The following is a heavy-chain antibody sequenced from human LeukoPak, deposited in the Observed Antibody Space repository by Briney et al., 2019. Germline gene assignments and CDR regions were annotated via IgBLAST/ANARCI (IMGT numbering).Heavy chain of an antibody. D-gene: IGHD3-10*01. Sequence: GGSLRLSCAASGFTFSSYSMNWVRQAPGKGLEWVSSISSSSSYIYYADSVKGRFTISRDNAKNSLYLQMNSLRAEDTAVYYCARGDERLWFGELLISSYDYWGQGTLVTVSS. V-gene: IGHV3-21*01. J-gene: IGHJ4*02. CDR3: ARGDERLWFGELLISSYDY. CDR1: GFTFSSYS. CDR2: ISSSSSYI.